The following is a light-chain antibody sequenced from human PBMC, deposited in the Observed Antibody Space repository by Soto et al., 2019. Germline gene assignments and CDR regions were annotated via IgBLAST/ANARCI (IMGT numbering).Light chain of an antibody. CDR1: QSVSSN. Sequence: EIVMTQSPGTLSVSLGERATLSCRASQSVSSNLAWYQQKPGQAPRLLIYGASIRATGIPARFSGSGSRTEFTLTISSLQSEDFAVYYCQQYNNWPPRTFGQGTKV. V-gene: IGKV3-15*01. J-gene: IGKJ1*01. CDR2: GAS. CDR3: QQYNNWPPRT.